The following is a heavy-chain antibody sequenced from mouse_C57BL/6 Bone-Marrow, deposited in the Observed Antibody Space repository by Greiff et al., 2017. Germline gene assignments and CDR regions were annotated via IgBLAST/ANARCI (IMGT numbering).Heavy chain of an antibody. V-gene: IGHV1-81*01. CDR2: IYPRSGNT. CDR3: AYYGYFDV. Sequence: QVQLMQSGAELARPGASVKLSCKASGYTFTSYGISWVKQRTGQGLEWIGGIYPRSGNTYYTEKFKGKATLTADKSSSTAYMELRSLTSEDSAVYFCAYYGYFDVWGKGTTVTVSS. CDR1: GYTFTSYG. J-gene: IGHJ1*03.